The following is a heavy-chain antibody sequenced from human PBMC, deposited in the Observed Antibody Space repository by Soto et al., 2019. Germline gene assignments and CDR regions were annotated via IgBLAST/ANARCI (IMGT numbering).Heavy chain of an antibody. CDR1: GFTFSRYA. CDR3: AKGAVTNLDYYYYYYMDV. J-gene: IGHJ6*03. D-gene: IGHD4-17*01. Sequence: GGSLRLSCAASGFTFSRYAMSWVRQAPGKGLEWVSAISGSGGSTYYAGSVKGRFTISRDNSKNTLYLQMNSLRAEDTAVYYCAKGAVTNLDYYYYYYMDVWGKGTTVTVSS. CDR2: ISGSGGST. V-gene: IGHV3-23*01.